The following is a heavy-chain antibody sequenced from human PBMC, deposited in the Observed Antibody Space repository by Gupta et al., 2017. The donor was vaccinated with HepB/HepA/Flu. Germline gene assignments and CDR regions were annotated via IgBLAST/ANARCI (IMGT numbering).Heavy chain of an antibody. CDR2: IIPINGLR. CDR3: ARDTAPQDFWSAYDYSYYGMDV. V-gene: IGHV1-69*04. Sequence: QVQLVQSGAEVKKSGSSVKVSCKASGVTFSNYGISWVRQAPGQGLEWMGRIIPINGLRKYAQKFQGRVTVTADKSTKIAYMELSRLRSEDTALYYCARDTAPQDFWSAYDYSYYGMDVWGQGTTVTVSS. D-gene: IGHD3-3*01. J-gene: IGHJ6*02. CDR1: GVTFSNYG.